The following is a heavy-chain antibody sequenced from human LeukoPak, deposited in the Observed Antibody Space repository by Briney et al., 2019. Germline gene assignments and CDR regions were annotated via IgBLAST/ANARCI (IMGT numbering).Heavy chain of an antibody. D-gene: IGHD5-12*01. Sequence: GGSLRLSCAASGFTFSSYAMNWVRQAPGKGLEWVSAISGGGGTTYYADSVKGRFTISRNNSKNTLFLQMNSLRAEDTAVYYCAKDREGLSSGYDLEYFDYWGQGTLVTVSS. CDR3: AKDREGLSSGYDLEYFDY. CDR2: ISGGGGTT. CDR1: GFTFSSYA. J-gene: IGHJ4*02. V-gene: IGHV3-23*01.